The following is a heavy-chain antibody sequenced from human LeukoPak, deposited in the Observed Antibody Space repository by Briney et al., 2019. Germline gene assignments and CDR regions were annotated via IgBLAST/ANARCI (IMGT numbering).Heavy chain of an antibody. J-gene: IGHJ5*02. Sequence: SETLSLTCTVSGGSISSYYWSWIRQPPGKGLEWIGYIYYSGSTNYNPSLKSRVTISVDTSKNQFSLKLSSVTAADTAVYYCARDASYDILTGYYPHGPWFDPWGQGTLVTVSS. D-gene: IGHD3-9*01. CDR3: ARDASYDILTGYYPHGPWFDP. CDR1: GGSISSYY. V-gene: IGHV4-59*01. CDR2: IYYSGST.